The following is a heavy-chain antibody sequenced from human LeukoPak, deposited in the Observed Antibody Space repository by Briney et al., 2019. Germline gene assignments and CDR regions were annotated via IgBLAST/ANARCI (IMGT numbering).Heavy chain of an antibody. CDR2: ISSSSSYT. D-gene: IGHD3-22*01. Sequence: PGGSLRLSCAASGFTFSSYEMNWVRQAPGKGLEWVSYISSSSSYTNYADSVKGRFTISRDNAKNSLYLQMNSLRAEDTAVYYCARGRYDSSGYNAFDIWGQGTMVTVSS. CDR1: GFTFSSYE. J-gene: IGHJ3*02. CDR3: ARGRYDSSGYNAFDI. V-gene: IGHV3-21*05.